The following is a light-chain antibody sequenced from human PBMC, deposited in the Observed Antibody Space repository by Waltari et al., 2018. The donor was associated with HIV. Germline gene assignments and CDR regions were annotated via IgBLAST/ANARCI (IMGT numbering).Light chain of an antibody. J-gene: IGLJ2*01. V-gene: IGLV3-25*03. CDR1: APPRQF. CDR3: QSADITGTLGV. CDR2: KDS. Sequence: SYELAQPPSVSVSPGQTARLTCSGDAPPRQFVYWYQQNPGQAPLVVIYKDSERPSGIPERFSGFISGTTATLTISAVQAEDEADYYCQSADITGTLGVFGGGTRLTV.